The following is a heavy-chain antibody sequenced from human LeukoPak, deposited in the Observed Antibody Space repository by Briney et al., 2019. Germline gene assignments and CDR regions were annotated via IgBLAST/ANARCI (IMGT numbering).Heavy chain of an antibody. CDR2: INHSGST. CDR1: GGSFSGYY. CDR3: ARHVYYDSSGYYYGY. J-gene: IGHJ4*02. V-gene: IGHV4-34*01. D-gene: IGHD3-22*01. Sequence: PSETLSLTCAVYGGSFSGYYWSWIRQPPGKGLEWIGEINHSGSTNYNPSLKSRVTISVDTSKNQFSLKLSSVTAADTAVYYCARHVYYDSSGYYYGYWGQGTLVTVSS.